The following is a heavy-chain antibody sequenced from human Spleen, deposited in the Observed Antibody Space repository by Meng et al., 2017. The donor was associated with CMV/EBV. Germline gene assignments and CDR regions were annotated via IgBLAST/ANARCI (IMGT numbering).Heavy chain of an antibody. CDR3: TTTSNGFFDY. CDR1: GFTFDNYW. V-gene: IGHV3-7*01. D-gene: IGHD4-11*01. Sequence: GESLKISCAASGFTFDNYWMTWVRQAPGKGLEWVANIKQDGSATYYVGSVQGRFRVSRDNANNSLSLQMDSLRVEDTAVYYCTTTSNGFFDYWGQGALVTVS. J-gene: IGHJ4*03. CDR2: IKQDGSAT.